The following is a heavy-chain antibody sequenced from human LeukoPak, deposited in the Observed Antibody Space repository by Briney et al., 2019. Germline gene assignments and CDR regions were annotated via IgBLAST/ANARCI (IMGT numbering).Heavy chain of an antibody. V-gene: IGHV4-4*07. J-gene: IGHJ3*02. CDR2: IYTSGST. CDR1: GGSISSYY. Sequence: PSETLSLTCTVSGGSISSYYWSWIRQPAGKGLEWIGRIYTSGSTNYNPSLKGRVTMSVDTSKNQFSLKLSSVTAADTAVYYCARDLSLLWFGELLDDAFDIWGQGIMVTVSS. D-gene: IGHD3-10*01. CDR3: ARDLSLLWFGELLDDAFDI.